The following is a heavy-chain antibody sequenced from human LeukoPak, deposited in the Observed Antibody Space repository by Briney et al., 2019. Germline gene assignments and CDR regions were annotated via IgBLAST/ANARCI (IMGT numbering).Heavy chain of an antibody. Sequence: SETLSLTCTVSGGSISSYYWSWIRQPPGKGLEWIGYIYYSGSTTYNPSLKSRVTISVDTSKNQFSLKLSSVTAADTAVYYCARQKYSSSWPVYYYYGMDVWGQGTTVTVSS. CDR1: GGSISSYY. J-gene: IGHJ6*02. V-gene: IGHV4-59*08. CDR3: ARQKYSSSWPVYYYYGMDV. D-gene: IGHD6-13*01. CDR2: IYYSGST.